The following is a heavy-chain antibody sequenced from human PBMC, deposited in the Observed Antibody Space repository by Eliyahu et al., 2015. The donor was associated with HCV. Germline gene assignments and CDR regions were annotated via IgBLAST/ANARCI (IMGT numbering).Heavy chain of an antibody. CDR2: XNXSGST. Sequence: QVQLQQWGAGLLKPSETLSLTCAVXGGSFXGYYXSWIRQPPGKGLEWIGEXNXSGSTNYNPSLXSRVXISVDTSKNQFSLKLSSVTAADTAVYYCARGVTLRTTVTKGSGWYFDLWGRGTLVTVSS. CDR1: GGSFXGYY. CDR3: ARGVTLRTTVTKGSGWYFDL. D-gene: IGHD4-17*01. J-gene: IGHJ2*01. V-gene: IGHV4-34*01.